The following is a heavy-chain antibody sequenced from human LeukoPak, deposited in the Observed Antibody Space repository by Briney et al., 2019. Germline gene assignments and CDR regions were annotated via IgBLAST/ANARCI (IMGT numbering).Heavy chain of an antibody. D-gene: IGHD2/OR15-2a*01. CDR2: ISGSGGST. CDR3: ATLSTPRSPAFDY. V-gene: IGHV3-23*01. J-gene: IGHJ4*02. Sequence: PGGSLRLSCAASGFTFSSYAMSWVRQAPGKGLEWVSAISGSGGSTYYADSAKGRFTISRDNSKNTLYLQMNSLRAEDTAVYYCATLSTPRSPAFDYWGQGTLVTVSS. CDR1: GFTFSSYA.